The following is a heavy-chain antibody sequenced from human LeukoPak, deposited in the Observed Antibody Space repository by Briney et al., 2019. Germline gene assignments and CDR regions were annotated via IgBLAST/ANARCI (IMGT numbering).Heavy chain of an antibody. Sequence: GGSLRLSCAASGFTFHLYAMHWVRLAPGKGLEWVSLITGDGRSTYYADSVKGRFTISRGNSKNSLYLQMNSLRTEDTALYYCAKGEASSSWYGGDYWGQGTLVTVSS. J-gene: IGHJ4*02. D-gene: IGHD6-13*01. CDR1: GFTFHLYA. V-gene: IGHV3-43*02. CDR3: AKGEASSSWYGGDY. CDR2: ITGDGRST.